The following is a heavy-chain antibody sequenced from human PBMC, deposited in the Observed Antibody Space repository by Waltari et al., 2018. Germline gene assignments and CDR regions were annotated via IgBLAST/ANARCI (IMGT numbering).Heavy chain of an antibody. V-gene: IGHV1-69*10. CDR2: IIPSLGIA. CDR1: GGTFSSYA. Sequence: QVQLVQSGAEVKKPGSSVKVSCKASGGTFSSYAISWVRQAPGQGLEWMGGIIPSLGIANYAQKFQGRVTITADKSTSTAYMELSSLRSEDTAVYYCASAVTTFYYYYYMDVWGKGTTVTVSS. CDR3: ASAVTTFYYYYYMDV. J-gene: IGHJ6*03. D-gene: IGHD4-17*01.